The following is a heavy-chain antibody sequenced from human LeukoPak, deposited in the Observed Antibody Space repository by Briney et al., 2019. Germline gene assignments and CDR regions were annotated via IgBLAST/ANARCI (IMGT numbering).Heavy chain of an antibody. CDR2: ISSSSSYI. D-gene: IGHD3-10*01. CDR3: ARDLSAYGSGSYQVY. V-gene: IGHV3-21*01. J-gene: IGHJ4*02. CDR1: GFTFSSYA. Sequence: PGGSLRLSCAASGFTFSSYAMHWVRQAPGKGLEWVSSISSSSSYIYYADSVKGRFTISRDNAKNSLYPQMNSLRAEDTAVYYCARDLSAYGSGSYQVYWGQGTLVTVSS.